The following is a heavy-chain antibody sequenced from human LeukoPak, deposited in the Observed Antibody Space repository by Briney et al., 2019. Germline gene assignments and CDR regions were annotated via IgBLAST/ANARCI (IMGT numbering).Heavy chain of an antibody. J-gene: IGHJ4*02. Sequence: GGSLRLSCVASGFTFSNYAMSWVRQVPGRGLEWVSAVSASGGSTYYADPVKGRFTVSRDNSRNTLSLQMISLRAEDTAIYYCATALSGASADYFDYWGQGSLVTVSS. D-gene: IGHD2-15*01. CDR1: GFTFSNYA. V-gene: IGHV3-23*01. CDR3: ATALSGASADYFDY. CDR2: VSASGGST.